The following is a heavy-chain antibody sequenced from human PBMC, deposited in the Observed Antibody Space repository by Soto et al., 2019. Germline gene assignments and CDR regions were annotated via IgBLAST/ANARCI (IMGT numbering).Heavy chain of an antibody. CDR1: GFTFSSYA. CDR3: AKGPAYYYDSGVYYKHPYFDY. V-gene: IGHV3-23*01. J-gene: IGHJ4*02. D-gene: IGHD3-10*01. Sequence: PGGSLRLSCAASGFTFSSYAMSWVRQAPGKGLEWVSAISGSGGSTYYADSVKGRFTISRDNSRNTLYLQMNSLRAEDTAVYYCAKGPAYYYDSGVYYKHPYFDYWGQGTLVTSPQ. CDR2: ISGSGGST.